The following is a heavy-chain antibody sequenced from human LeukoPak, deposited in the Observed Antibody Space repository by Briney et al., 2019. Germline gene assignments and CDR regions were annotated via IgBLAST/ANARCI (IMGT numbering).Heavy chain of an antibody. J-gene: IGHJ4*02. CDR2: ISSSSSYI. Sequence: GGSLRLXCAASGFTFSSYSMNWVRQAPGKVLEWVSSISSSSSYIYYADSVKGRFTISRDNAKNSLYLQMKSLRAEDTAVYYCARGGRRDLGYCSSTSCYAQYYFDYWGQGTLVTVSS. CDR1: GFTFSSYS. CDR3: ARGGRRDLGYCSSTSCYAQYYFDY. D-gene: IGHD2-2*01. V-gene: IGHV3-21*01.